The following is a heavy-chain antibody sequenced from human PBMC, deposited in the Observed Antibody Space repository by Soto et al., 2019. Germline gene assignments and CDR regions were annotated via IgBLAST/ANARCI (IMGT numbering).Heavy chain of an antibody. D-gene: IGHD1-26*01. CDR2: ISPYNGNT. Sequence: QVQLVQSGADVKKPGASVKVSCKASGYSFTNYIITWVRQAPGQGLEGMGWISPYNGNTDYAQKLLGRVTMTTDTYTSTVYMELRSLRSDDTAVYYCAREYQTWGLHEYFDLWGRGTLVTVSS. J-gene: IGHJ2*01. V-gene: IGHV1-18*01. CDR1: GYSFTNYI. CDR3: AREYQTWGLHEYFDL.